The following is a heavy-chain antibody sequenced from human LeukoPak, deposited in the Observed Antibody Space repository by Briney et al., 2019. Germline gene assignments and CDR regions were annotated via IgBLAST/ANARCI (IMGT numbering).Heavy chain of an antibody. V-gene: IGHV1-69*13. CDR3: ARGYCSSTSCCQAVYYFDY. D-gene: IGHD2-2*01. J-gene: IGHJ4*02. Sequence: SVKVSCKASGGTFSSYAISWVRQAPGQGLEWMGGIIPIFGTANYAQKFQGRVTVTADESTSTAYMELSSLRSEDTAVYYCARGYCSSTSCCQAVYYFDYWGQGTLVTVSS. CDR1: GGTFSSYA. CDR2: IIPIFGTA.